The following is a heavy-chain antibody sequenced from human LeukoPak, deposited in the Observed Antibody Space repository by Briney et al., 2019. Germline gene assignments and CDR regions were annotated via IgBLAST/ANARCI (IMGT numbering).Heavy chain of an antibody. CDR2: ISFDGSNK. CDR1: GFSFSFFS. CDR3: ARNDYGTFYFDY. Sequence: GGSLRLSCAASGFSFSFFSMHWVRQAPGKGLGWVAIISFDGSNKYYADSVKGRFTISRDNSKNTLYVQMNSLRAEDTALYYCARNDYGTFYFDYWGQGTPVTVSS. J-gene: IGHJ4*02. V-gene: IGHV3-30*04. D-gene: IGHD4-17*01.